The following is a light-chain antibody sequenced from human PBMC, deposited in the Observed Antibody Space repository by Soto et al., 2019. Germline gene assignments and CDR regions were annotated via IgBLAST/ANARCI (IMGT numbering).Light chain of an antibody. J-gene: IGLJ3*02. V-gene: IGLV2-14*01. CDR3: RSYTSSSTLWV. CDR1: SSDIGGYNY. Sequence: QSALTQPASVSGSPGQSITISCTGTSSDIGGYNYVSWYQQHPGKAPKLMIYEVNNRPSGVSNRFSGSKSGNTASLTISGLQAEDEADYYCRSYTSSSTLWVFGGGTKVTVL. CDR2: EVN.